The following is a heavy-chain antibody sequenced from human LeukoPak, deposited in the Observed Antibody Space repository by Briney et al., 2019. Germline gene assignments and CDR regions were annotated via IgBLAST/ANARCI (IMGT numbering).Heavy chain of an antibody. Sequence: GESLKISWKGSGYSFTSYWIGRGREMPAKGLEWMGIIYPGDPDTRYSPSFQGQVTISADKSISTAYLQWSSLKASATAMYYCARLPRNWNCHYFDYWGQGTLVTVSS. CDR2: IYPGDPDT. CDR3: ARLPRNWNCHYFDY. J-gene: IGHJ4*02. D-gene: IGHD1-7*01. CDR1: GYSFTSYW. V-gene: IGHV5-51*01.